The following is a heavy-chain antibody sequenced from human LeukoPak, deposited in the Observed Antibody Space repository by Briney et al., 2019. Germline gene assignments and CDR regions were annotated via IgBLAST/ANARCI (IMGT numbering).Heavy chain of an antibody. V-gene: IGHV3-7*01. CDR2: IKQDGSEK. Sequence: GGSLRLSCAASGFTFSSYWMSWVRQAPGKGLEWVANIKQDGSEKYYVDSVKGRFTISRDNAKNSLYLQMNSPRAEDTAVYYCAREDIVVVPAATYWYFDLWGRGTLVTVSS. CDR3: AREDIVVVPAATYWYFDL. D-gene: IGHD2-2*01. CDR1: GFTFSSYW. J-gene: IGHJ2*01.